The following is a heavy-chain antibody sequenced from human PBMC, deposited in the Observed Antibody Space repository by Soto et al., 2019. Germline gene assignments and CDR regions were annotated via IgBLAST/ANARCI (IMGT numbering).Heavy chain of an antibody. D-gene: IGHD5-18*01. CDR2: IYYSGST. CDR3: ARAHTAMAPSDAFDI. CDR1: GGSISSYY. V-gene: IGHV4-59*01. J-gene: IGHJ3*02. Sequence: SETLSLTCTVSGGSISSYYWSWIRQPPGKGLEWIGYIYYSGSTNYNPSLKSRVTISVDTSKNQFSLKLSSVTAADTAVYYCARAHTAMAPSDAFDIWGQGTMVTVSS.